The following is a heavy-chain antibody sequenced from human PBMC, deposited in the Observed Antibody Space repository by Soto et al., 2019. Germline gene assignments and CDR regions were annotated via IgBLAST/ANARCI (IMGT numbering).Heavy chain of an antibody. V-gene: IGHV3-9*01. CDR1: GLNFDDFA. CDR3: AKGRYDFWSPYYFDS. D-gene: IGHD3-3*01. Sequence: LRLSFVGTGLNFDDFAMHWVRQAPGKGLEWVSGITWNSRVLAYADSVKGRFTISRDNARNSLYLQMDSLRDEDTALYYCAKGRYDFWSPYYFDSWGQGTLVTVSS. CDR2: ITWNSRVL. J-gene: IGHJ4*02.